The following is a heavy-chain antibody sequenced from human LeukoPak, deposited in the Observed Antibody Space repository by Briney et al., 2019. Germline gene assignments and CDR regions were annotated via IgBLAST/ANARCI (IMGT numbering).Heavy chain of an antibody. D-gene: IGHD2-8*02. V-gene: IGHV3-7*01. J-gene: IGHJ6*04. CDR3: AIFAGAVPGNLLL. Sequence: PGGSLRLSCAASEFTSSAFWMTWVRRPPGKGLEWVANINKDGTEKEYVDSVKGRFSIFRDNAKNSVFLQMNRLRAKDTAVYYCAIFAGAVPGNLLLWGKGTTVIVSA. CDR1: EFTSSAFW. CDR2: INKDGTEK.